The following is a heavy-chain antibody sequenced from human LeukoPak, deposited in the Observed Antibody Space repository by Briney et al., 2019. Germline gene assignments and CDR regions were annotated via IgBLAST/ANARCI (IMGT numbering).Heavy chain of an antibody. CDR3: TITTGTTLGLMDY. D-gene: IGHD1-1*01. CDR2: INHSGST. CDR1: GGSFSGYY. V-gene: IGHV4-34*01. Sequence: SETLSLTCAVYGGSFSGYYWRWIHQPPGKGLEWIGEINHSGSTNYNPSLKSRVTISVDTSKNQLSLKMSSVTAADTAVYYCTITTGTTLGLMDYWGQGTLVTVSS. J-gene: IGHJ4*02.